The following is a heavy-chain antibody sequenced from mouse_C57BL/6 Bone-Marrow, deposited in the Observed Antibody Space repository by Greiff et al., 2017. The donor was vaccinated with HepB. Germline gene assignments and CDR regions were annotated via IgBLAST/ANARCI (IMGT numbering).Heavy chain of an antibody. J-gene: IGHJ2*01. CDR2: ISSGSSTI. V-gene: IGHV5-17*01. Sequence: EVQRVESGGGLVKPGGSLKLSCAASGFTFSDYGMHWVRQAPEKGLEWVAYISSGSSTIYYADTVKGRFTISRDNAKTTLFLQMTSLRSEDTAMYYCASGPYYYGSSYLYYFDYWGQGTTLTVSS. CDR3: ASGPYYYGSSYLYYFDY. D-gene: IGHD1-1*01. CDR1: GFTFSDYG.